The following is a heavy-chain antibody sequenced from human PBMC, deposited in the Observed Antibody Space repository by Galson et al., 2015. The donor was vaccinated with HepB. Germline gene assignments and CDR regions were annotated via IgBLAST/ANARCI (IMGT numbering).Heavy chain of an antibody. D-gene: IGHD2-2*01. CDR1: GFTFSSYA. J-gene: IGHJ4*02. CDR3: ARGKPFCSSTSCPFDY. V-gene: IGHV3-23*01. Sequence: SLRLSCAASGFTFSSYAMSWVRQAPGKGLEWVSAISGSGGSTYYADSVKGRFTISRDNSKNTLYLQMNSLRAEDTAVYYCARGKPFCSSTSCPFDYWGQGTLVTVSS. CDR2: ISGSGGST.